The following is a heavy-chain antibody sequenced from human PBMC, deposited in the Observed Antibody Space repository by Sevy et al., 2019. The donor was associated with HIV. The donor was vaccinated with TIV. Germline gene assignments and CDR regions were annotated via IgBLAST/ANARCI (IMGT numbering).Heavy chain of an antibody. CDR1: GFTFSNYA. V-gene: IGHV3-23*01. CDR3: AKNLCYGSSGYSGLDY. CDR2: ISGSGRNT. Sequence: GGSLRLSCAASGFTFSNYAMSWVRQAPGTGLEWLSTISGSGRNTYYPDSVRGRFTISRDNSMNTLYAQMNGLRAEDTAVYYCAKNLCYGSSGYSGLDYWGQGTLVTVSS. J-gene: IGHJ4*02. D-gene: IGHD3-22*01.